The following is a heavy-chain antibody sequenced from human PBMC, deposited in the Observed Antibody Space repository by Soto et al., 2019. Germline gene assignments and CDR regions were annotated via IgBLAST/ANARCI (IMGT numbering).Heavy chain of an antibody. CDR1: GYSISSGYY. CDR3: ARVRSRFLEWLSVYYYYGMDV. J-gene: IGHJ6*02. D-gene: IGHD3-3*01. V-gene: IGHV4-38-2*01. Sequence: SETLSLTCAVSGYSISSGYYWGWIRQPRGKGLEWIGSIYHSGSTYYNPSLKSRVTISVDTSKNQFSLKLSSVTAADTAVYYCARVRSRFLEWLSVYYYYGMDVWGQGTTVT. CDR2: IYHSGST.